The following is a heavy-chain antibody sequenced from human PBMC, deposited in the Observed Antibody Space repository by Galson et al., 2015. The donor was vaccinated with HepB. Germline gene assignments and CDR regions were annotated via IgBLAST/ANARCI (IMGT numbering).Heavy chain of an antibody. J-gene: IGHJ5*02. D-gene: IGHD6-13*01. CDR2: IKQDGSEK. CDR3: ARDLIAAAGTSWDWFDP. V-gene: IGHV3-7*03. Sequence: SLRLSCAASGFTFSSYWMSWVRQAPGKGLEWVANIKQDGSEKYYVDSVKGRFTISRDNAKNSLYLQMNSLRAEDTAVYYCARDLIAAAGTSWDWFDPWGQGTLVTVSS. CDR1: GFTFSSYW.